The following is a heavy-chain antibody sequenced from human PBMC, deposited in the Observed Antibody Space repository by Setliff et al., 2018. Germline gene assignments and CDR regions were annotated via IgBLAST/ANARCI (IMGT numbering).Heavy chain of an antibody. D-gene: IGHD4-4*01. CDR1: GGSISSSSYQ. J-gene: IGHJ6*03. CDR2: IYYSGST. Sequence: SETLSLTCTVSGGSISSSSYQWGWVRQTPGKGLEWIGSIYYSGSTYYNPSLKSRVTISVDTSKNQFSLKLSSVTAADTAVYYCARGVTRPIYYYYYYMDVWGKGTTVTVSS. CDR3: ARGVTRPIYYYYYYMDV. V-gene: IGHV4-39*01.